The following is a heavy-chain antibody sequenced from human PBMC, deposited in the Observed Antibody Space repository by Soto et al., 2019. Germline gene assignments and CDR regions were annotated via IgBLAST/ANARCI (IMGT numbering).Heavy chain of an antibody. CDR2: ISSYGSDT. CDR3: ASNYAYAEGYSWYGIDV. CDR1: GFTFSRYW. D-gene: IGHD3-16*01. J-gene: IGHJ6*02. Sequence: EVQLVESGGGLVLPGGSLRLSCAASGFTFSRYWMHWVRQAPGKGLVWVSRISSYGSDTHYADSVKGRFTISRDNAKNTLYLQMIRLRADDTSVYYCASNYAYAEGYSWYGIDVWGQGTTVTVSS. V-gene: IGHV3-74*01.